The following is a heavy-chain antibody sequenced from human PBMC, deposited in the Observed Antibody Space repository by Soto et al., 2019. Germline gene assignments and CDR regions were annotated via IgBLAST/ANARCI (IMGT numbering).Heavy chain of an antibody. CDR3: ARGRYYDILTGYWENKWFDP. Sequence: PGGSLRLSCAASGFTFSSYGMHWVRQAPGKGLEWVAVIWYDGSNKYYAGSVKGRFTISRENAKNSLYLQMNSLRAGDTAVYYCARGRYYDILTGYWENKWFDPWGQGTLVNVS. D-gene: IGHD3-9*01. V-gene: IGHV3-33*01. J-gene: IGHJ5*02. CDR2: IWYDGSNK. CDR1: GFTFSSYG.